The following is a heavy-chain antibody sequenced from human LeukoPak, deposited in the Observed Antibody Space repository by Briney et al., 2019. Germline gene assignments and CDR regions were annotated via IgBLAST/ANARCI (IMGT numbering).Heavy chain of an antibody. CDR2: IYHSGST. CDR1: GGSISSGGYS. Sequence: SETLSLTCAVSGGSISSGGYSWSWIRQPPGKGLEWIGYIYHSGSTYYNPSLKSRVTISVDRSKNQFSLKLSSVTAADTAVYYCARGYGGNSWGFYWYFDLWGRGTLVTVSS. V-gene: IGHV4-30-2*01. D-gene: IGHD4-23*01. J-gene: IGHJ2*01. CDR3: ARGYGGNSWGFYWYFDL.